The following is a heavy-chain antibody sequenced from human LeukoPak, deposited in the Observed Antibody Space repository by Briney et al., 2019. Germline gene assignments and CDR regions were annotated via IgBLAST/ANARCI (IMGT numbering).Heavy chain of an antibody. V-gene: IGHV4-34*01. CDR3: ARTLDYDFWSGYD. D-gene: IGHD3-3*01. CDR2: INHSGST. CDR1: GGSISGYY. J-gene: IGHJ4*02. Sequence: PSETLSLTCTVSGGSISGYYWSWIRQPPGKGLEWIGEINHSGSTNYNPSLKSRVTISVDTSKNQFSLKLSSVTAADTAVYYCARTLDYDFWSGYDWGQGTLVTVSS.